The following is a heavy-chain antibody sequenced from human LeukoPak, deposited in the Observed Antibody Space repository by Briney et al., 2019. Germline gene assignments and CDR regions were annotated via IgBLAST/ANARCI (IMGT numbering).Heavy chain of an antibody. J-gene: IGHJ6*01. V-gene: IGHV5-51*01. Sequence: GESLETSIKGSGYSFTSYWLGWVRQMPGKGLEWMGIIYPGDSGTRYSPSFQGQVTISADKSISTAYLQWSSLKASDTAMYYCARRSYGSGSYQCAMGVWVQGTTVTVSS. D-gene: IGHD3-10*01. CDR1: GYSFTSYW. CDR2: IYPGDSGT. CDR3: ARRSYGSGSYQCAMGV.